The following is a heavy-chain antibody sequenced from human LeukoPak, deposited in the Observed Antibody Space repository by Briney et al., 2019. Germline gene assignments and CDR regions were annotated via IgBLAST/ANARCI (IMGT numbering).Heavy chain of an antibody. CDR3: ARGGGVWGSYRTLDY. V-gene: IGHV1-8*01. Sequence: DXXXXXQATGQGLEWMGWMNPNSGNTGYAQKFQGRVTMTRNTSISTAYMELSSLRSEDAAVYYCARGGGVWGSYRTLDYWGQGTLVTVSS. CDR1: D. D-gene: IGHD3-16*02. CDR2: MNPNSGNT. J-gene: IGHJ4*02.